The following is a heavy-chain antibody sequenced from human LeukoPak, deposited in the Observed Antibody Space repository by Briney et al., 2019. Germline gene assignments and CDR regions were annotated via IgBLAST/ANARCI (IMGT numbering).Heavy chain of an antibody. J-gene: IGHJ5*02. CDR3: ARGTVVVAATLEWFDP. D-gene: IGHD2-15*01. CDR1: GGSFSGYY. V-gene: IGHV4-34*01. Sequence: SETLSLTCAVYGGSFSGYYWSWIRQPPGKGLEWIGEINHSGSTNFNPSLKSRVTISVDTSKNQFSLKLSSVTAAETAVYYCARGTVVVAATLEWFDPWGQGTLVTVSS. CDR2: INHSGST.